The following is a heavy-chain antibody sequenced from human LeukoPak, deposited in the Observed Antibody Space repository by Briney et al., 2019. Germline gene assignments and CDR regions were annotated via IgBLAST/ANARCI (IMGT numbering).Heavy chain of an antibody. CDR2: IYSGGGT. D-gene: IGHD2-21*02. J-gene: IGHJ3*02. CDR3: ARAVGVTAIHNAFDI. V-gene: IGHV3-66*02. Sequence: GGSLRLSCAASGFTVSSNYMSWVRQAPGKGLEWVSVIYSGGGTDYADSVKGRFTISRDNSKNTLYLQMNSLRAEDTAMYYCARAVGVTAIHNAFDIWGQGTMVTVSS. CDR1: GFTVSSNY.